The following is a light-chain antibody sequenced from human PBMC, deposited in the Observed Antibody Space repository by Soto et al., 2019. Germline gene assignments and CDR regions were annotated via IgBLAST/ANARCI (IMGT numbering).Light chain of an antibody. CDR2: EVN. V-gene: IGLV2-8*01. CDR3: SSYAGSNSWV. Sequence: QSALTQPPSASGSPGQSVTISCTGTSSDIGGYNFVSWYQQHPGKVPKLTIYEVNKRPSGVPDRFSGSKSGNTASLTVSGLQAEDEADYYCSSYAGSNSWVFGGGTKLTVL. J-gene: IGLJ3*02. CDR1: SSDIGGYNF.